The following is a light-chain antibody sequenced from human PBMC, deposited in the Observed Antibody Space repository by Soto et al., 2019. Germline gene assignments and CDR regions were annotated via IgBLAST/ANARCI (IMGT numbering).Light chain of an antibody. CDR2: KTN. CDR3: AAWDDSLSAWV. CDR1: YYNIGKNL. V-gene: IGLV1-47*01. J-gene: IGLJ3*02. Sequence: QSVLTQPPSASGTSGQGITMSCSGGYYNIGKNLVYWYQQRPGTAPKLLIYKTNQRPSGVPDRFSGSKSGSSASLAISGLRSEDEADFSCAAWDDSLSAWVFGGGTQLTVL.